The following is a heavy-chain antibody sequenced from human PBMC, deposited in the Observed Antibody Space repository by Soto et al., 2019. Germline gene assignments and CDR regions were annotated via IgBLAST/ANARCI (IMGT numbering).Heavy chain of an antibody. Sequence: GGSLRLSCAASGFTFSSYSMNWVRQAPGKGLEWVSYISSSSTIYYADSVKGRFTISRDNAKSTLFLQMNSLRDEDTAVYYCAREFCSGGNCYTYYFDPWGQGIPVTVSS. CDR2: ISSSSTI. CDR3: AREFCSGGNCYTYYFDP. V-gene: IGHV3-48*02. CDR1: GFTFSSYS. D-gene: IGHD2-15*01. J-gene: IGHJ5*02.